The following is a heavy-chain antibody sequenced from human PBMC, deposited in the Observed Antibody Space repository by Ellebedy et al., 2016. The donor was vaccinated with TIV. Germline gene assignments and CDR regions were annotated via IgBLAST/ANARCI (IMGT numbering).Heavy chain of an antibody. CDR3: ASSEAGTLVY. CDR1: GGSISSYY. J-gene: IGHJ4*02. D-gene: IGHD6-13*01. Sequence: GSLRLSXTVSGGSISSYYWSWIRQPPGKGLEWIGYIYYSGSTNYNPSLKSRVTISVDTSKNQFSLKLSSVTAADTAVYYCASSEAGTLVYWGQGTLVTVSS. V-gene: IGHV4-59*01. CDR2: IYYSGST.